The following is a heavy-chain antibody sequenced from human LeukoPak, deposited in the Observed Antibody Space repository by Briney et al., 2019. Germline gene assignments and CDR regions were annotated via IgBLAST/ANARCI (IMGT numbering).Heavy chain of an antibody. CDR2: ISHSGGT. V-gene: IGHV4-30-4*01. D-gene: IGHD2-15*01. CDR1: GGSISSGDYY. J-gene: IGHJ5*02. CDR3: ARDFQGGPNDP. Sequence: TSETLSFTCTVSGGSISSGDYYWSRIRQPLGKGLEWIAYISHSGGTYYNPSLKSRATISLDTSRNQFSLKLSSVTAADTAVYYCARDFQGGPNDPRGQGTLVTVSP.